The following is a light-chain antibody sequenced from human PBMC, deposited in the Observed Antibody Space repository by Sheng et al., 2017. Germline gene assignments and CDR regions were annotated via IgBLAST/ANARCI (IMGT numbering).Light chain of an antibody. CDR1: QSISSY. Sequence: DIQMTQSPSSLSASVGDRVTITCRASQSISSYLNWYQQKPGKAPDLLISAASSLESGVPSRFSGSGSGTDFTLTISSLQPEDSATYYCQQGYTIPPTFGQRDQGGNQ. CDR3: QQGYTIPPT. J-gene: IGKJ1*01. V-gene: IGKV1-39*01. CDR2: AAS.